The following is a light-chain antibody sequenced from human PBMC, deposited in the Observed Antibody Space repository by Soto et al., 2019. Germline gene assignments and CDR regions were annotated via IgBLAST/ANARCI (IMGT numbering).Light chain of an antibody. CDR3: QQYHKWAIT. CDR1: QSVSSN. Sequence: EIVMTQSPATLSVSPGEGATLSCRASQSVSSNLAWYQQKPGQAPRLLIYRASTRAAGLPDRFSGSGSGTEFTLTIRSLQSEDFAVYYCQQYHKWAITCGHGTRREIK. CDR2: RAS. V-gene: IGKV3-15*01. J-gene: IGKJ5*01.